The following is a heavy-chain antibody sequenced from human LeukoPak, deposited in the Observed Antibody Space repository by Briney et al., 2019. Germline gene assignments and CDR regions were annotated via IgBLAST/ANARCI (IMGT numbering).Heavy chain of an antibody. CDR1: GYIFTGYY. D-gene: IGHD2-21*02. Sequence: ASVKLSCKASGYIFTGYYMHWVRQAPGQGLEWMGWINPNSGDTNYAQKFQGRVTMTRDTSITTTYMELSRLRSDDTAVYYCARAEFCGGDCYYFFDYWGQGTLVTVSS. J-gene: IGHJ4*02. CDR2: INPNSGDT. CDR3: ARAEFCGGDCYYFFDY. V-gene: IGHV1-2*02.